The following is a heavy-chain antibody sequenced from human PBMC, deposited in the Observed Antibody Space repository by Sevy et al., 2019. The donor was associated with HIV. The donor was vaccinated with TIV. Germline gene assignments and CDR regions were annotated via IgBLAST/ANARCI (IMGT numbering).Heavy chain of an antibody. CDR3: TKDPPVYGDFPYGMDV. CDR1: GFIFDDYD. CDR2: ISNDGGKK. J-gene: IGHJ6*02. V-gene: IGHV3-30*18. D-gene: IGHD4-17*01. Sequence: GGSLRLSCVGSGFIFDDYDMHWVRQAPGKGLEWVALISNDGGKKYYADSVKGRFTISRDNFKNTLYLQMNTLRRDDTAAYFCTKDPPVYGDFPYGMDVWGQGPTVTVSS.